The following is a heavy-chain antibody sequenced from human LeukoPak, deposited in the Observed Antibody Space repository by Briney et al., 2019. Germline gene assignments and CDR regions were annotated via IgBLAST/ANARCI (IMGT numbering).Heavy chain of an antibody. J-gene: IGHJ4*02. D-gene: IGHD2-2*01. CDR3: ARLGYCSSTSCYREIFDY. V-gene: IGHV4-39*07. Sequence: SETLSLTCTVSGGSISSSSYYWGWIRQPPGRGLEWIGSIYHSGSTYYNPSLKSRVTISVDTSKNQFSLKLSSVTAADTAVYYCARLGYCSSTSCYREIFDYWGQGTLVTVSS. CDR2: IYHSGST. CDR1: GGSISSSSYY.